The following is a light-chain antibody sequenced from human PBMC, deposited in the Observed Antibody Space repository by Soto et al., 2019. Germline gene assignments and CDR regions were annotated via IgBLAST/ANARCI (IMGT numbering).Light chain of an antibody. CDR2: DVS. CDR3: SSYTSSSFYV. Sequence: QSALTQPASVSGSPGQSITISCTGTSSDVGGYNYASWYQQHPGKAPKLMIYDVSNRPSGVSNRFSGSKSGNTASLTISGLQAEDEADYYCSSYTSSSFYVFGTGTKLPS. V-gene: IGLV2-14*01. J-gene: IGLJ1*01. CDR1: SSDVGGYNY.